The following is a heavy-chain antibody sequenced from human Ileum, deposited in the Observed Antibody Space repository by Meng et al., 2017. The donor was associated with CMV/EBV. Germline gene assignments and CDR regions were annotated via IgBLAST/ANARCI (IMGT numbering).Heavy chain of an antibody. CDR1: GGSISSSLYY. CDR3: ARDSTYPSGLDY. CDR2: ISYSGTA. J-gene: IGHJ4*02. D-gene: IGHD3-10*01. Sequence: PGRVKPSGALSLTCTVSGGSISSSLYYWGWIRQPPGKGLEWIGTISYSGTAFYNLSLKSRVAISIDTSKFQFSLKLSSVTATDTAVYYCARDSTYPSGLDYWGQGTLVTVSS. V-gene: IGHV4-39*07.